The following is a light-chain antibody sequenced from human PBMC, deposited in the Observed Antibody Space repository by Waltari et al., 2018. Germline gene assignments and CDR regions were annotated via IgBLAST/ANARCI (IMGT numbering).Light chain of an antibody. CDR1: QSVVYSDGNTH. CDR2: MVS. CDR3: MQGTHWPWT. J-gene: IGKJ1*01. V-gene: IGKV2-30*01. Sequence: DVVMTQSPLSLPVSLGQPASISCRSSQSVVYSDGNTHLNWFQQRPGQSPRRLIYMVSKRDSGVPDRFSGSWSGTDFTLKISRVEAEDVGVYYCMQGTHWPWTFGQGTKVEIK.